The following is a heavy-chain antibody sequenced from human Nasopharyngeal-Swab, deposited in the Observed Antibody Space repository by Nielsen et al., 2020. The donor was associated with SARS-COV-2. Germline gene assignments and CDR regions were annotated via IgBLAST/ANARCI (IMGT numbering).Heavy chain of an antibody. CDR3: ARDQILQEYYYDSSGYWGIDY. J-gene: IGHJ4*02. CDR2: ISSSSSYI. Sequence: GGSLRLSCAASGFTFSSYSMNWVRQAPGKGLEWVSSISSSSSYISYADSVKGRFTISRDNAKNSLYLQMNSLRAEDTAVYYCARDQILQEYYYDSSGYWGIDYWGQGTLVTVSS. V-gene: IGHV3-21*01. CDR1: GFTFSSYS. D-gene: IGHD3-22*01.